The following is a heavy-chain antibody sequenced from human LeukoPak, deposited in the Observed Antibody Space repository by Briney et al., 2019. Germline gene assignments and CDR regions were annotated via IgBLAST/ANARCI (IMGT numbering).Heavy chain of an antibody. CDR2: IYPGDSDT. J-gene: IGHJ3*02. D-gene: IGHD5-18*01. CDR1: GYSFTSYW. Sequence: GESLKISCKGSGYSFTSYWIGWVRQMPGKGLEWMGIIYPGDSDTRYSPSFQGQVTISADKSISTAYLQWSSLKASDTAMYYCARHDRGYSYGYPSDAFDIWGQGPMVTVSS. CDR3: ARHDRGYSYGYPSDAFDI. V-gene: IGHV5-51*01.